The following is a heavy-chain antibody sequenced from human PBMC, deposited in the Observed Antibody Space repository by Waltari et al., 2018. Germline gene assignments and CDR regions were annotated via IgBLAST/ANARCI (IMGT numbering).Heavy chain of an antibody. Sequence: EVQLVESGGGLVQPGGSLRLSCAASGFNFSSYWMSWVRKEPGKGLDGVANIKQYGSEKCYLDSVMGRFTISRANAKNSLYLQMNSLRAEDTAVYYCARDWLDAFDIWGQGTMVTVSS. D-gene: IGHD5-12*01. J-gene: IGHJ3*02. V-gene: IGHV3-7*04. CDR3: ARDWLDAFDI. CDR2: IKQYGSEK. CDR1: GFNFSSYW.